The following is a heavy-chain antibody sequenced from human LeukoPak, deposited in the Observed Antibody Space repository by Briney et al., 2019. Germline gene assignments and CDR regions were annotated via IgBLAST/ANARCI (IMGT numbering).Heavy chain of an antibody. D-gene: IGHD6-13*01. CDR1: GFTFSSYW. J-gene: IGHJ6*02. CDR3: ARDKGYSSSWSYYYYYGMDV. CDR2: IKQDGSEK. Sequence: GGSLKLSCAASGFTFSSYWMSWVRQAPGKGLEWVANIKQDGSEKYYVDSVKGRFTISRDNDKNSLYLQMNSLRAEDTAVYYCARDKGYSSSWSYYYYYGMDVWGQGTTVTVSS. V-gene: IGHV3-7*01.